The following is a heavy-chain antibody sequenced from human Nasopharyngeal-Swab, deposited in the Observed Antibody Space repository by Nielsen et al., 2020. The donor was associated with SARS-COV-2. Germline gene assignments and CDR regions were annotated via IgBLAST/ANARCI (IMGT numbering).Heavy chain of an antibody. CDR2: ISSNGGST. CDR3: ARDSTYYYDSSGSDGAFDI. J-gene: IGHJ3*02. Sequence: VRQAPGKGLEYVSAISSNGGSTYYANSVKGRFTISRDNSKNTLYLQMSSLRSEDTAVYYCARDSTYYYDSSGSDGAFDIWGQGTMVTVSS. V-gene: IGHV3-64*01. D-gene: IGHD3-22*01.